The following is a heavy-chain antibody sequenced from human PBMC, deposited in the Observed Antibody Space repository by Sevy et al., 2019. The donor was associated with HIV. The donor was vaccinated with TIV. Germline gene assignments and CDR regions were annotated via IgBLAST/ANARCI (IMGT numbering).Heavy chain of an antibody. CDR2: ISYDGSNK. Sequence: GGSLRLSCAASGFTFSSYAMHWVRRAPGKGLEWVAVISYDGSNKYYADSVKGRFTISRDNSKNTLYLQMNSLRAEDTAVYYCARGHYYYYYMDVWGKGTTVTVSS. V-gene: IGHV3-30-3*01. CDR3: ARGHYYYYYMDV. J-gene: IGHJ6*03. CDR1: GFTFSSYA.